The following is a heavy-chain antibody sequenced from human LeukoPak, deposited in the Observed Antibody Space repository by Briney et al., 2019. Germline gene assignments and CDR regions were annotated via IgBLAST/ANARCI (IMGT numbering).Heavy chain of an antibody. CDR1: GFTFSDYW. D-gene: IGHD2/OR15-2a*01. J-gene: IGHJ3*02. CDR3: ARTTKYSFDI. CDR2: IKHDASEK. V-gene: IGHV3-7*04. Sequence: GGSLRLSCVASGFTFSDYWMSWVRQAPGKGLEWVAHIKHDASEKYYVDSVKGRFTISRDNARNSLYLPMNSLRSEDTAVYYCARTTKYSFDIWGQGTMVTVSS.